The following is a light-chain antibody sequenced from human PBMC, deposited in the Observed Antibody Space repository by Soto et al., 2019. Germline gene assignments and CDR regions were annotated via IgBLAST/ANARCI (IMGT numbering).Light chain of an antibody. Sequence: EIVLTQSPATLSLSPGERATLSCRASQNVNAYVAWYQHKPGQAPSLLIYDASYRATGIPARFSGSGSGTDFTLTINSLEPEDFAVYYCQHRSNWPPLFGGGTKVEIQ. CDR2: DAS. V-gene: IGKV3-11*01. J-gene: IGKJ4*01. CDR3: QHRSNWPPL. CDR1: QNVNAY.